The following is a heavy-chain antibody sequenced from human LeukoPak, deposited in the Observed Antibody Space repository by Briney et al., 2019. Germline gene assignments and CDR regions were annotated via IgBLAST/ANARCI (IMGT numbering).Heavy chain of an antibody. CDR2: ISRSGSYI. Sequence: GGSLRLSCAASEFTFSSYNMNWVGQAPGKGLEGASSISRSGSYIYYADSVKGRFTISRDNAKNSLYLQMNSLRAEDTAVYYCAREIFWSGYYSNLHFDYWGQGTLVTVSS. CDR1: EFTFSSYN. J-gene: IGHJ4*02. V-gene: IGHV3-21*01. D-gene: IGHD3-3*01. CDR3: AREIFWSGYYSNLHFDY.